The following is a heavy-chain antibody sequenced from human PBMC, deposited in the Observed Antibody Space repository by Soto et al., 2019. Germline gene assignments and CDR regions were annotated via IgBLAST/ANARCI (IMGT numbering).Heavy chain of an antibody. CDR1: GGSMSSYY. J-gene: IGHJ5*02. Sequence: QVQLQESGPGLVKPSETLSLTCTVSGGSMSSYYWSWMRQPPGEGLEWIGHFYYSGGSNYNPSLRSRVTISADMSKNQFSLSLSSVTAADTAVYYCARMPLGNNENHGWFDPWGQGTLVTVSS. CDR3: ARMPLGNNENHGWFDP. CDR2: FYYSGGS. V-gene: IGHV4-59*01. D-gene: IGHD7-27*01.